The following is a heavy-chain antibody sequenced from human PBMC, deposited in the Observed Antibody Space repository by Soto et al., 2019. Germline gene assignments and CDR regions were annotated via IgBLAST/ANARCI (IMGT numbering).Heavy chain of an antibody. J-gene: IGHJ6*02. CDR3: ARWPDGYYYYCMDV. CDR1: GYTFTSYD. Sequence: QVQLVQSGAEVKKPGASVKVSCKASGYTFTSYDINWVRQATGQGLEWMGWMNPNSGNTGYAQKFQGRVNMTRNTSKSTAYMELSSLRSEDTAGYYCARWPDGYYYYCMDVWGQETTVNVS. CDR2: MNPNSGNT. V-gene: IGHV1-8*01.